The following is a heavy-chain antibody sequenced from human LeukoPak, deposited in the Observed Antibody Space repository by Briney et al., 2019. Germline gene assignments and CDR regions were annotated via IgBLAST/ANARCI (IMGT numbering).Heavy chain of an antibody. CDR3: ARLSAYYYGSYFYYYMDV. V-gene: IGHV3-7*01. D-gene: IGHD3-10*01. CDR1: GFSFSSYW. Sequence: GGSLRLSCEGSGFSFSSYWMTWVRQLPGKGPEWVANIRQDESERYFADSVKGRFTISRDNAKKSVYLHMSSLRAEDTALYYCARLSAYYYGSYFYYYMDVWGKGTTVTVSS. CDR2: IRQDESER. J-gene: IGHJ6*03.